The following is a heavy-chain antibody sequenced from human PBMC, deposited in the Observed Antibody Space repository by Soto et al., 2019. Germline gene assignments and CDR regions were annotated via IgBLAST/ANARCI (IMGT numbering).Heavy chain of an antibody. CDR2: IKSKTDGGTT. Sequence: EVQLVESGGGLVKPGGSLRLSCAASGFTFSNAWMSWVRQAPGKGLEWVGRIKSKTDGGTTDYAAPVKGRFTISRDDSKNPLYLQMNSLKTEDPAVYYCTTSLAYSYCSGGSCYSGPSGYWGQGTLVTVSS. CDR3: TTSLAYSYCSGGSCYSGPSGY. CDR1: GFTFSNAW. D-gene: IGHD2-15*01. V-gene: IGHV3-15*01. J-gene: IGHJ4*02.